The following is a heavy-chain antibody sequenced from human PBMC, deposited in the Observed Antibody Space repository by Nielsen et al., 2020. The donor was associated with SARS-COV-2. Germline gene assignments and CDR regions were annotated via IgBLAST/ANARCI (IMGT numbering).Heavy chain of an antibody. D-gene: IGHD2-2*01. V-gene: IGHV3-33*01. CDR3: ARVHCSSTSCYSPYYYYYGMDV. J-gene: IGHJ6*02. Sequence: GESLKISCAASGFTFSSYGMHWVRQAPGKGLEWVAVIWYDGSNKYYAGSVKGRFTISRDNSKNTLYLQMNSLRAEDTAVYYCARVHCSSTSCYSPYYYYYGMDVWGQGTTVTVSS. CDR2: IWYDGSNK. CDR1: GFTFSSYG.